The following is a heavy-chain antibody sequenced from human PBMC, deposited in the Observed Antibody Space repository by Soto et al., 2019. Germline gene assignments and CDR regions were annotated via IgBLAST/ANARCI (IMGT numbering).Heavy chain of an antibody. CDR1: GYTFTSYG. D-gene: IGHD2-2*01. V-gene: IGHV1-18*01. CDR3: ARDYCSSTSCYRSWFDP. CDR2: ISAYNGNT. J-gene: IGHJ5*02. Sequence: ASVKVSCKASGYTFTSYGVSWVRQAPGQGLEWMGWISAYNGNTNYAQKLQGRVTMTTDTSTSTAYMELRSLRSDDTAVYYCARDYCSSTSCYRSWFDPWGQGTLLTVSS.